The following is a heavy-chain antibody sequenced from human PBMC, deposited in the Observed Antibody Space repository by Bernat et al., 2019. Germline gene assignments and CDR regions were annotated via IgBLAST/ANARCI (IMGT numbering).Heavy chain of an antibody. CDR2: ISSSSSYI. V-gene: IGHV3-21*01. CDR3: ASYSYDYVWGSYPDNWFDP. J-gene: IGHJ5*02. D-gene: IGHD3-16*02. Sequence: EVQLVESGGGLDKPGGSLRLSCAASGFTFSSYSMNWVRQAPGKGLEWVSSISSSSSYIYYADSVKGRFTISRDNAKNSLYLQMNSLRAEDTAVYYCASYSYDYVWGSYPDNWFDPWGQRTLVTVSS. CDR1: GFTFSSYS.